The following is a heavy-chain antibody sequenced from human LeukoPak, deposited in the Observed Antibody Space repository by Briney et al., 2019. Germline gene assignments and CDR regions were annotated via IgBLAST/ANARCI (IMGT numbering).Heavy chain of an antibody. CDR3: ARVVRPYGAEYFQH. Sequence: PGGSLRLSCAAPGFTFSSYWMHWVRQAPGKGLVWVSRINSDGSSTSYADSVKGRFTISRDNAKNTLYLQMNSLRAEDTAVYYCARVVRPYGAEYFQHWGQGTLVTVSS. J-gene: IGHJ1*01. V-gene: IGHV3-74*01. CDR2: INSDGSST. D-gene: IGHD6-6*01. CDR1: GFTFSSYW.